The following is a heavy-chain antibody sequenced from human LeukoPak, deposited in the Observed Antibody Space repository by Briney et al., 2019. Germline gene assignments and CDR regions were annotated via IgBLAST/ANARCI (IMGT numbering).Heavy chain of an antibody. Sequence: GSLRLSCAASGFTFSSYAMNWVRQAPGKGLEWVSVIRSDGNRHYADSVEGRFSISRDDSKNTIYLQMNSLRAEDTAVYYCAREENGGVYDDGFDIWGQGTMVTVSS. CDR1: GFTFSSYA. V-gene: IGHV3-23*03. CDR2: IRSDGNR. CDR3: AREENGGVYDDGFDI. J-gene: IGHJ3*02. D-gene: IGHD5/OR15-5a*01.